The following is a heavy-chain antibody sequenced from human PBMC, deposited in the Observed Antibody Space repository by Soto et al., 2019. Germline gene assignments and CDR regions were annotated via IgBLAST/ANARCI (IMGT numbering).Heavy chain of an antibody. CDR1: GFTFSSYN. Sequence: EVQLVESGEGLVQPGGSLSLSCADSGFTFSSYNIHWIRQAPGKGLEFVSAISRSGDSTYYADSVKGRFTITRDNSKNTVWLQMGSLRAEDMAVYYCARARCSSGQCYYFDYWGRGALVSVSS. CDR3: ARARCSSGQCYYFDY. J-gene: IGHJ4*02. CDR2: ISRSGDST. V-gene: IGHV3-64*02. D-gene: IGHD2-15*01.